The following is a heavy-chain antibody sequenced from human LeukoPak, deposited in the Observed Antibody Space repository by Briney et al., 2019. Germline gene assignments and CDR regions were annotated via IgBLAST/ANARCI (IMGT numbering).Heavy chain of an antibody. CDR3: ARHLWGYDFWSGFTY. J-gene: IGHJ4*02. CDR1: GFTFSNYG. CDR2: INHSGST. Sequence: GSLRLSCAASGFTFSNYGMHWVRQPPGKGLEWIGEINHSGSTNYNPSLKSRVTISVDTSKNQFSLKLSSVTAADTAVYYCARHLWGYDFWSGFTYWGQGTLVTVSS. D-gene: IGHD3-3*01. V-gene: IGHV4-34*01.